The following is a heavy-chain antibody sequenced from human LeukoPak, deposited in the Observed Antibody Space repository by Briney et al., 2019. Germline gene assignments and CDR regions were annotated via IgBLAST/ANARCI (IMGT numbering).Heavy chain of an antibody. CDR2: ISSSSNYI. D-gene: IGHD5-12*01. Sequence: GGSLRLSCVASGFTFTMSSMTWVRQAPGKGLEWVSSISSSSNYIYYADSVKGRFTISRDNAKNSLYLQMNSLSAEDTAVYYCARDWLAPYFDYWGQGTPVTDSS. V-gene: IGHV3-21*01. J-gene: IGHJ4*02. CDR3: ARDWLAPYFDY. CDR1: GFTFTMSS.